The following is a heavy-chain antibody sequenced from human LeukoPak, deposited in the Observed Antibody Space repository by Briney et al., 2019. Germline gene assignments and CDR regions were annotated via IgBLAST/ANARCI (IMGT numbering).Heavy chain of an antibody. J-gene: IGHJ4*02. CDR1: GNTFTSYD. CDR3: ARMGATTYY. CDR2: MNPNSGNT. Sequence: ASVKVSCKASGNTFTSYDINWVRQATGQGLEWMGWMNPNSGNTGYAQKFQGRVTMTRDTSISTAYMELSRLRSDDTAVYYCARMGATTYYWGQGTLVTVSS. D-gene: IGHD1-26*01. V-gene: IGHV1-8*01.